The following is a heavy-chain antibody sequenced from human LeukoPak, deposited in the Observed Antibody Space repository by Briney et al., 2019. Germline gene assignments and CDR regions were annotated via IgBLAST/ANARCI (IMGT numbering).Heavy chain of an antibody. CDR2: IYTSGST. D-gene: IGHD6-6*01. CDR1: GYSISSGYY. J-gene: IGHJ5*02. V-gene: IGHV4-38-2*02. CDR3: ARVRDGSSNWFDP. Sequence: SETLSLTCTVSGYSISSGYYWGWIRQPPGKGLEWIGRIYTSGSTNYNPSLKSRVTMSVDTSKNQFSLKLSSVTAADTAVYYCARVRDGSSNWFDPWGQGTLVTVSS.